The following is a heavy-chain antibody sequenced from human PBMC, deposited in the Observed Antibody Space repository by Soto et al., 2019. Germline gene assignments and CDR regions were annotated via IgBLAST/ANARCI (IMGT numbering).Heavy chain of an antibody. Sequence: QVQLVESGGGVVQPGRSLRLSCAASGFTFSSYGMHWVRQAPGKGLEWVAVISYDGSNKYYADSVKGRFTISRDNSKNALYLQMSSLRAEDTAVYYCAKDSPTIFGVVLSGGWFDPWGQGTLVTVSS. V-gene: IGHV3-30*18. CDR3: AKDSPTIFGVVLSGGWFDP. CDR1: GFTFSSYG. D-gene: IGHD3-3*01. CDR2: ISYDGSNK. J-gene: IGHJ5*02.